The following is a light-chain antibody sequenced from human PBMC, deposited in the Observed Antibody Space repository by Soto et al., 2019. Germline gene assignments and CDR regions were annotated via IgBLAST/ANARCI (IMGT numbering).Light chain of an antibody. J-gene: IGKJ5*01. CDR3: HQRQYWPPIT. Sequence: VVVRETTATQSLATGERSAIACITSLSVSVYLDWYQQEPGQAPRLLISDASNRATGIPARFSGSGSGTDFTLTISSLEPEDFAVYYCHQRQYWPPITFGQGTRLEIK. CDR2: DAS. V-gene: IGKV3-11*01. CDR1: LSVSVY.